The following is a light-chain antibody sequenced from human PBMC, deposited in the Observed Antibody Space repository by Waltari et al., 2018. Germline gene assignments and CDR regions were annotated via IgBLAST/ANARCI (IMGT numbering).Light chain of an antibody. CDR1: QSLLYRNGNNY. V-gene: IGKV2-28*01. Sequence: DVVMSQSPLSLPVTLGQPASISCRSSQSLLYRNGNNYLAWYFQKPGHSPQLLIYLGSNRASGVPDRFSGSGSGTDFTLTISRVEAEDVGVYYCMQSIHMPVMFGQGTRLDIK. CDR2: LGS. J-gene: IGKJ5*01. CDR3: MQSIHMPVM.